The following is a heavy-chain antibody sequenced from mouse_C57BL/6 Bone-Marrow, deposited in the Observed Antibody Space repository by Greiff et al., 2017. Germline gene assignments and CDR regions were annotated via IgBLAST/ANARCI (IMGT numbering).Heavy chain of an antibody. D-gene: IGHD1-1*01. CDR3: TNYYGSSSPYYFDY. J-gene: IGHJ2*01. V-gene: IGHV1-15*01. Sequence: QVHVQHSGAELVRPGASVTLSCKASGYTFTDYEMHWVKQTPVHGLEWIGAIDPETGGTAYNQKFKGKAILTADKSSSTAYMELRSLTSEDSAVYYCTNYYGSSSPYYFDYWGQGTTVTVSA. CDR1: GYTFTDYE. CDR2: IDPETGGT.